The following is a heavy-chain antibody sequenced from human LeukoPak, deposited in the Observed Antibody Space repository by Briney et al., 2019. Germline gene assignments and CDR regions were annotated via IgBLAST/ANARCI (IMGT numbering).Heavy chain of an antibody. Sequence: SETLSLTCTVSGGSVSSGSYYWSWIRQPPGKGLEWIGYIYYSGSTNYNPSLKSRVTISVDTSKNQFSLKLSSMTAADTAVYYCARVATYGGNPGCDYWGQGTLVTVSS. CDR2: IYYSGST. D-gene: IGHD1-26*01. V-gene: IGHV4-61*01. J-gene: IGHJ4*02. CDR3: ARVATYGGNPGCDY. CDR1: GGSVSSGSYY.